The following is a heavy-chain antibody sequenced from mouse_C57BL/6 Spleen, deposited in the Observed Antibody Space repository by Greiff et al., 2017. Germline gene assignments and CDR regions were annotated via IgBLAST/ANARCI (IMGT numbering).Heavy chain of an antibody. D-gene: IGHD1-1*01. CDR3: ARSITTVGYAMDY. CDR1: GFTFTDYY. V-gene: IGHV7-3*01. Sequence: EVHLVESGGGLVQPGGSLSLSCAASGFTFTDYYMSWVRQPPGKALEWLGFIRNKANGYTTEYSVSVKGRFTISRDNSQSTVYLQMNALRAEDSATYYCARSITTVGYAMDYWGQGTSVTVSS. CDR2: IRNKANGYTT. J-gene: IGHJ4*01.